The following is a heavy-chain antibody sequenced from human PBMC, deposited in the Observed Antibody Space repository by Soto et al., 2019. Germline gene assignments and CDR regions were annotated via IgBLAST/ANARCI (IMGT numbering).Heavy chain of an antibody. V-gene: IGHV3-21*01. D-gene: IGHD1-26*01. CDR3: ARDFGGSQPGDY. CDR2: ISSSSSYI. Sequence: EVQLVESGGGLVKPGGSLRLSCAASGFTFSSYSMNWVRQAPGKGREWVSSISSSSSYIYYADSVKGRFTISRDNAKNSLYLQMNSLRAEDTAVYYCARDFGGSQPGDYWGQGTLVTVSS. CDR1: GFTFSSYS. J-gene: IGHJ4*02.